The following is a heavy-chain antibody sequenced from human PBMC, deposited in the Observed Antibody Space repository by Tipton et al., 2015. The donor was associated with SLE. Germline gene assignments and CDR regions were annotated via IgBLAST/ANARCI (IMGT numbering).Heavy chain of an antibody. CDR3: ARGDTGDDYFDN. CDR1: GGSINSYY. V-gene: IGHV4-59*01. CDR2: IYYAGST. Sequence: TLSLTCTVSGGSINSYYWNWIRLPPGKGLEWIGYIYYAGSTNYNPSLKSRVTISVDTSKNQFSLKLSSVTAADTAVYYCARGDTGDDYFDNWGQGTLVTVSS. J-gene: IGHJ4*02. D-gene: IGHD7-27*01.